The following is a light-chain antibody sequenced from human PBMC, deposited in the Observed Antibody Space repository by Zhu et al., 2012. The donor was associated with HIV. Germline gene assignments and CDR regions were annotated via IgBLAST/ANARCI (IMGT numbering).Light chain of an antibody. V-gene: IGKV3-20*01. J-gene: IGKJ1*01. CDR2: RAS. CDR1: QSVANNY. CDR3: QQYGTSWT. Sequence: EIVLTQSPGTLSLSPGEGATLSCRASQSVANNYLAWYQQKPGQAPRLLIYRASDRFPGIPDRFSGSGSGTDFTLTISRLEPEDFAVYYCQQYGTSWTFGPGTKVKSN.